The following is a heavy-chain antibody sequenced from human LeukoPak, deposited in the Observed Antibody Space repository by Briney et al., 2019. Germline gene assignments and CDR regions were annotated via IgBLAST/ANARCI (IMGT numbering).Heavy chain of an antibody. D-gene: IGHD4-17*01. V-gene: IGHV3-48*03. CDR1: GVTFSSYD. Sequence: GGSLRLSCAASGVTFSSYDMNWVRQAPGKGLEWVSYISGSGTTIYYADSVKGRFTISRDYSKNSLYLQMNSLRAEDTAVYYCARDLVSGAYIFDIWGQGTMVTVSS. CDR2: ISGSGTTI. J-gene: IGHJ3*02. CDR3: ARDLVSGAYIFDI.